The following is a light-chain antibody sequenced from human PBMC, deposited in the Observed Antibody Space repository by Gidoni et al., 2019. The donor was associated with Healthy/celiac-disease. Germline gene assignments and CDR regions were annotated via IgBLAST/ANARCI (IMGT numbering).Light chain of an antibody. V-gene: IGKV1-33*01. J-gene: IGKJ2*01. CDR1: QDISTY. CDR3: QQYDNLPPYT. Sequence: DIQMTQSPPSLSASVGDRVTITCQASQDISTYLNWYQQKPGKAPKLLIYDASNLETGVPSRFSGSGSGTDFTFTISSLQPEDIATYYCQQYDNLPPYTFGQXTKLEIK. CDR2: DAS.